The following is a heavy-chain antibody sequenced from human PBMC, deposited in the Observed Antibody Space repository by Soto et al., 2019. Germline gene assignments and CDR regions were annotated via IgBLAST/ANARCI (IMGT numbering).Heavy chain of an antibody. CDR3: AKDLGDDSSGYYYVGVDY. J-gene: IGHJ4*02. D-gene: IGHD3-22*01. CDR2: ITHDGNNE. Sequence: PGGSLRLSCAGSGFTFGNYGLHWGRRAPGKGLEWVAFITHDGNNEYYADSVKGRFTISRDNSKNTLYLQMNSLRAEDTAVYYCAKDLGDDSSGYYYVGVDYWGQGTLVTVSS. V-gene: IGHV3-30*18. CDR1: GFTFGNYG.